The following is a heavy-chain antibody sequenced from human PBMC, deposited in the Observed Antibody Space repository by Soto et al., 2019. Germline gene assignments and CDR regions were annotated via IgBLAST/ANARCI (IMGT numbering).Heavy chain of an antibody. CDR2: ISAYNGNT. V-gene: IGHV1-18*01. J-gene: IGHJ6*03. CDR3: ARSWGGKDWGVYYYYYMDV. Sequence: QVQLVQSGVEVKKPGASVKVSCKASGYTFTSYGISWVRQAPEQGLEWMGWISAYNGNTNDAQKFQGRVTMTTDTSTSTAYMEVRSLRSDDTAVYYCARSWGGKDWGVYYYYYMDVWGKGTTVTVSS. D-gene: IGHD5-12*01. CDR1: GYTFTSYG.